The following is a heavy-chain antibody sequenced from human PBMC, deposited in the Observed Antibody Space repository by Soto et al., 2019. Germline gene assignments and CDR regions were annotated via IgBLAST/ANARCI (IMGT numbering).Heavy chain of an antibody. Sequence: SETLSLTCTVSGGSISSGGYYWSWIRQHPGKGLEWIGYIYYSGSTYYNPSLKSRVTISVDTSKNQFSLKLSSVTAADTAVYYCASNIAVVPAAIDYYYYYYMDVWGKGTTVTVSS. CDR3: ASNIAVVPAAIDYYYYYYMDV. D-gene: IGHD2-2*02. V-gene: IGHV4-31*03. CDR2: IYYSGST. CDR1: GGSISSGGYY. J-gene: IGHJ6*03.